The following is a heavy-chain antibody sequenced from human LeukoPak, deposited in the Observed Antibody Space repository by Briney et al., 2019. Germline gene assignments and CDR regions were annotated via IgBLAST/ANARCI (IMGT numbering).Heavy chain of an antibody. CDR2: INSDGSTT. CDR3: ARISEYCGGSSCYRY. J-gene: IGHJ4*02. D-gene: IGHD2-15*01. CDR1: GFTFSSYW. V-gene: IGHV3-74*01. Sequence: GGSLKLSCAASGFTFSSYWMHWVRQAPGKGLVWVSRINSDGSTTAYADSVKGRFTISRDNAKNTLYLQMNSLRAEDTAVYYCARISEYCGGSSCYRYWGQGTLVTVSS.